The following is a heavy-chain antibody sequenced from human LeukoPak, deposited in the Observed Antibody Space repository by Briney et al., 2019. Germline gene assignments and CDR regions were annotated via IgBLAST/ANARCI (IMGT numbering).Heavy chain of an antibody. V-gene: IGHV3-15*01. D-gene: IGHD1/OR15-1a*01. CDR1: GFTFSNAW. J-gene: IGHJ6*02. CDR2: IKSKTDGGTT. CDR3: TTLDEQGYYYYYGMDV. Sequence: PGGSLRLSCAASGFTFSNAWMSWVRQAPGKGLEWVGRIKSKTDGGTTDYAAPVKGRFTISRDDSKNTLYLQMNSLKTEDTAVYYCTTLDEQGYYYYYGMDVWGQGTTVTVSS.